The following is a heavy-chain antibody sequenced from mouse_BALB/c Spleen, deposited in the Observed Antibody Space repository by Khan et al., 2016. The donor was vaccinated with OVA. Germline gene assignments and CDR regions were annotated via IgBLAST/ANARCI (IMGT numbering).Heavy chain of an antibody. J-gene: IGHJ4*01. D-gene: IGHD2-10*01. V-gene: IGHV9-3-1*01. CDR1: GYSFTNYG. CDR2: INTYTGEP. CDR3: TKPPYFSYALDY. Sequence: QIQLVQSGPELKKPGETVKISCKASGYSFTNYGMNWVKQSPGKALKWMGWINTYTGEPTYADDFEGRFAFSLETSANTVFLQINILKSEDTATYFGTKPPYFSYALDYWGQGTSVTVSS.